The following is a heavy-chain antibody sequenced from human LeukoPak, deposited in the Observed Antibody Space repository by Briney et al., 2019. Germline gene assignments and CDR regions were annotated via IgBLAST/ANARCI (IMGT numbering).Heavy chain of an antibody. Sequence: DSVKGRFTISRDNSKNTLYLQMNSLRAEDTAVYYCAKDDSLGYCTTTSYPFDYWGQGTPVTVSS. J-gene: IGHJ4*02. V-gene: IGHV3-30*02. CDR3: AKDDSLGYCTTTSYPFDY. D-gene: IGHD2-2*01.